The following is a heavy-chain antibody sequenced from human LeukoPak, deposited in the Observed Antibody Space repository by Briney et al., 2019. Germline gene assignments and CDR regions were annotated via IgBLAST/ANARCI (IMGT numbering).Heavy chain of an antibody. V-gene: IGHV3-21*01. CDR2: ISSSSSYI. Sequence: PGGSLRLSCAASGFTFSSYSMSWVRQAPGKGLEWVSSISSSSSYINYADSVKGRFTISRDNAKNSLYLQMNSLRAEDTAVYYCASLSLGESDNWFDPWGQGTLVTVSS. CDR1: GFTFSSYS. J-gene: IGHJ5*02. D-gene: IGHD3-16*01. CDR3: ASLSLGESDNWFDP.